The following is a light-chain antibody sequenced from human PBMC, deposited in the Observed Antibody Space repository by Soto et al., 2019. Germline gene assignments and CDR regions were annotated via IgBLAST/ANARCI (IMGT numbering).Light chain of an antibody. Sequence: IQMTQSPSSLSASVGYRVTITCRASQSISSYLNWYQQKXGEAPRLLIYDASALPRGVPSRFRGSGSGTKFTLTIASLQPDDFATYDCQQYETFSATFGPGTKVDIK. CDR1: QSISSY. J-gene: IGKJ1*01. CDR3: QQYETFSAT. V-gene: IGKV1-39*01. CDR2: DAS.